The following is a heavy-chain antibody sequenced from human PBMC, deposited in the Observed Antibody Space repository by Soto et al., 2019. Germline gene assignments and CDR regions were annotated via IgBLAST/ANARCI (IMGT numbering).Heavy chain of an antibody. CDR1: GFTCSSYA. V-gene: IGHV3-30-3*01. CDR2: ISYDGSNK. Sequence: GGSLRLSCAASGFTCSSYAMHWVRQAPGKGLEWVAVISYDGSNKYYADSVKGRFTISRDNSKNTLYLQMNSLRAEDTAVYYCARDTNDFWSGYSPYYYYGMDVWGQGTTVTVSS. D-gene: IGHD3-3*01. J-gene: IGHJ6*02. CDR3: ARDTNDFWSGYSPYYYYGMDV.